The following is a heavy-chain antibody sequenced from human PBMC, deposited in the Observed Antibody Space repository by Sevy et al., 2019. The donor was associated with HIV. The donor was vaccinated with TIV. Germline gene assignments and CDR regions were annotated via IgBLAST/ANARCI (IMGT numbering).Heavy chain of an antibody. Sequence: ASVKVSCKVSGHTLTGVSMHWVRQAPGKGLQWMGTFDPEDGRTLYAQNFQDRVTMTEDTSTDTAYMELSSLRSEDTAVYYCATGLPGEYVDCSSCYSDYFAYWGQGTLVTVSS. V-gene: IGHV1-24*01. CDR2: FDPEDGRT. D-gene: IGHD2-15*01. J-gene: IGHJ4*02. CDR1: GHTLTGVS. CDR3: ATGLPGEYVDCSSCYSDYFAY.